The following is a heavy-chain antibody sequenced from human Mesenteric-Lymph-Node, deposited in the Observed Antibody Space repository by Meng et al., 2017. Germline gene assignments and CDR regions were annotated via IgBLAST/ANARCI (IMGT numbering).Heavy chain of an antibody. Sequence: GSLRLSCTVSGYSISSAYYWGWIRQPPGMRLEWIGSIYHSGSTYYNPSLKSRVTISVDTSKNQFSLRLSSVTAADTAVYYCARAVTAISKATFDMWGQGTMVTVSS. V-gene: IGHV4-38-2*02. D-gene: IGHD2-21*02. CDR1: GYSISSAYY. CDR2: IYHSGST. CDR3: ARAVTAISKATFDM. J-gene: IGHJ3*02.